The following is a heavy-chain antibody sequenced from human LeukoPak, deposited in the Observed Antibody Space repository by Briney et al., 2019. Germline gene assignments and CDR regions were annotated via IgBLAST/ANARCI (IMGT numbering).Heavy chain of an antibody. J-gene: IGHJ4*02. CDR2: INPNSGGT. CDR1: GYTFTGYY. CDR3: ATISPYSGSYPPFDY. V-gene: IGHV1-2*02. D-gene: IGHD1-26*01. Sequence: ASVKVSCKASGYTFTGYYMHWVRQAPGQGLEWMGWINPNSGGTNYAQKFQGRVTMTRDTSISTAYMELSRLRSDDTAVYYCATISPYSGSYPPFDYWGQGTLVTVSS.